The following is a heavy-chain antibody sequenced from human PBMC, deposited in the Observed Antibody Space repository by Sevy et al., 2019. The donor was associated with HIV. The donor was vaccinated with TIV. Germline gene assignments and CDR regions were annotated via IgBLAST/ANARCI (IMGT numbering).Heavy chain of an antibody. CDR3: AKRDYSDFDSPPIFDX. D-gene: IGHD4-17*01. CDR1: GFTFTSYT. V-gene: IGHV3-23*01. J-gene: IGHJ4*02. CDR2: ISVSGGRT. Sequence: GGSLRLSCAASGFTFTSYTMSWVRQAPGKGLEWVSDISVSGGRTYYSDSVKGRFTISRDNSKNTLSLQMSSLRAEDTAVYYCAKRDYSDFDSPPIFDXWGRGTLVTVSS.